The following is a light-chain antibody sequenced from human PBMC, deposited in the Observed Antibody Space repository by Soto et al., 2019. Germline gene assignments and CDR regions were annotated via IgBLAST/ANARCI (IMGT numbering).Light chain of an antibody. CDR2: AAS. V-gene: IGKV1-12*01. J-gene: IGKJ2*01. CDR3: QQDNSFPYT. Sequence: DIQMTQSPSSVSASVGDRVTITCRARQAIGSWLAWYQQKPGKAPKYLIYAASSLQSGVPSRFSGSGSGTDFTLTISSLQPEDFATYFCQQDNSFPYTFGQGTKLEIK. CDR1: QAIGSW.